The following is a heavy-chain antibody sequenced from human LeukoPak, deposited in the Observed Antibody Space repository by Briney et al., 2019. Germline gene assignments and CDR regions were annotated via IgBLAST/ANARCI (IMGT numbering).Heavy chain of an antibody. J-gene: IGHJ6*02. CDR3: ARGMVNYYGMDV. Sequence: GGSLRLSCAASGVTFSNYGMSWVRQAPGKGLEWVSSISAGSSYIYYADSVKGRFTIFRDNAKNSLYLQMNSLRAEDTAVYYCARGMVNYYGMDVWGQGTTVTVSS. V-gene: IGHV3-21*01. CDR1: GVTFSNYG. CDR2: ISAGSSYI. D-gene: IGHD5-18*01.